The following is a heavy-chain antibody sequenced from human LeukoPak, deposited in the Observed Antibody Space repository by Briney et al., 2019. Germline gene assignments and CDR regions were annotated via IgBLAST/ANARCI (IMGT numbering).Heavy chain of an antibody. CDR1: SYTFTDYG. V-gene: IGHV1-18*01. CDR2: INAYTGNT. CDR3: AGLSRVHGGKPRFGMDA. J-gene: IGHJ6*02. D-gene: IGHD4-23*01. Sequence: AASVKVSCKASSYTFTDYGFSWVRQAPGQGLEWMGWINAYTGNTNYAQKLQGRVTMTTDTSTSTAYMELTSLTSDDTAVYYCAGLSRVHGGKPRFGMDAWGQGTTVTVSS.